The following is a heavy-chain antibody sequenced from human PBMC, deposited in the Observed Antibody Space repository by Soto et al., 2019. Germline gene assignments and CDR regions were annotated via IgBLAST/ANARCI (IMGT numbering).Heavy chain of an antibody. Sequence: PGGPLRLSCAVSGCTFSSYGMHWVRQAPGKGLEWVAHISYDGSNEHYADSVKGRFTISRDNSKNTLYLQMNSLRAEDTAVYYCAKRPGAYYDILTGYYTVDYWGQGTLVTVSS. CDR1: GCTFSSYG. D-gene: IGHD3-9*01. CDR2: ISYDGSNE. V-gene: IGHV3-30*18. CDR3: AKRPGAYYDILTGYYTVDY. J-gene: IGHJ4*02.